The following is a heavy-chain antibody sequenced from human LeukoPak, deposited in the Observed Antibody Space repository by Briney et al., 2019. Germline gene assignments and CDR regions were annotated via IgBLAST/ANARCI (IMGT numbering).Heavy chain of an antibody. Sequence: AGGSLRLSCAASGFTFSNYWMTWVRQAPGKGLEWVANIQQDGSEKFYVDSVKGRFTISRDNAKNSVYLQMNSLGAEDTAVYYCARYFTSGNDDDFDHWGQGTLVTVSS. CDR2: IQQDGSEK. V-gene: IGHV3-7*01. CDR3: ARYFTSGNDDDFDH. J-gene: IGHJ4*02. D-gene: IGHD1-1*01. CDR1: GFTFSNYW.